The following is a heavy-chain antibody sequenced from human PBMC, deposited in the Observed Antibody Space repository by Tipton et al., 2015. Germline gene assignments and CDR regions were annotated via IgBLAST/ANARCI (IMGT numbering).Heavy chain of an antibody. D-gene: IGHD3-10*01. CDR2: IHYSGST. Sequence: LRLSCTVSGGSISSGGYYWSWIRQHPGKGLEWMGNIHYSGSTYYNPSLKGRVIILVDTSQNQFSLKLSSVTAADTAVYYCARASLHYFGSGNYGAGWFAPWGQGTLVTVSS. CDR1: GGSISSGGYY. CDR3: ARASLHYFGSGNYGAGWFAP. V-gene: IGHV4-31*03. J-gene: IGHJ5*02.